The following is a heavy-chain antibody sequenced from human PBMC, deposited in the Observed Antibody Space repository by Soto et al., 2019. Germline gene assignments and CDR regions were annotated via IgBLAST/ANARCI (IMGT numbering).Heavy chain of an antibody. CDR2: IYYSGST. CDR3: AREAAAGTKNAFDI. Sequence: QVQLQESGPGLVKPSQTLSLTCTVSGGSISSGGYYWSWIRQHPGKGLEWIGYIYYSGSTYYNPSLKSRVTISVDTSKNQFSLKLSSVTAADTAVYYCAREAAAGTKNAFDIWGQGTMVTVSS. D-gene: IGHD6-13*01. J-gene: IGHJ3*02. V-gene: IGHV4-31*03. CDR1: GGSISSGGYY.